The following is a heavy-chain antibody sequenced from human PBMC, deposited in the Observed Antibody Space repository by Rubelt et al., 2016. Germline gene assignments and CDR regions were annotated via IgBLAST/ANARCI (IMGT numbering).Heavy chain of an antibody. D-gene: IGHD2-2*01. CDR2: VYYSGST. V-gene: IGHV4-39*01. Sequence: QLQLQESGPGLVKPSETLSLTCTVSGGSISSSSYYWGWIRQPPGKGLEWIGTVYYSGSTYYNPSLKSPVTISVDTSMNQFYLKRNSVTAADTAVYYCARLCADIVVQPVMYYFDYWGQGTLVTVSS. J-gene: IGHJ4*02. CDR3: ARLCADIVVQPVMYYFDY. CDR1: GGSISSSSYY.